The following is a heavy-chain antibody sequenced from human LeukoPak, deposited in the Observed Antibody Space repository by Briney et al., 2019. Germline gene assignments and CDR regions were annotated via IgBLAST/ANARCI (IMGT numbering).Heavy chain of an antibody. CDR2: ISYAGNNQ. D-gene: IGHD6-13*01. Sequence: GGSLRLSCAASGFTFSSYAMHWVRQAPGKGLEWVAVISYAGNNQYFADSVRGRFTISRDNSNNTLYLQMHSLSAEDTAVYYCARVSYSNNWYYFDYWGQGTLVTVSS. CDR3: ARVSYSNNWYYFDY. V-gene: IGHV3-30*01. J-gene: IGHJ4*02. CDR1: GFTFSSYA.